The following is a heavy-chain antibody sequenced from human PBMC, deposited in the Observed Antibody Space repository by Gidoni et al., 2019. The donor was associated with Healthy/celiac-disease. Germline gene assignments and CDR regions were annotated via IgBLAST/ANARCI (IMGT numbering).Heavy chain of an antibody. CDR2: IVVGSGNT. CDR1: GFTFTSSA. V-gene: IGHV1-58*01. D-gene: IGHD6-19*01. J-gene: IGHJ5*02. Sequence: QMQLVQSGPAVKKPGTSVKVSCTASGFTFTSSAVPWVRQARGQRLEWIGWIVVGSGNTNYAQKFQERVTITRDMSTSTAYMELSSLRSEDTAVYYCAAGPWGVVVANWFDPWGQGTLVTVSS. CDR3: AAGPWGVVVANWFDP.